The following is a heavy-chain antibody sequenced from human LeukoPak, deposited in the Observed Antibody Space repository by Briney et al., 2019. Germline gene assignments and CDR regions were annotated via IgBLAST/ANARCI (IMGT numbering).Heavy chain of an antibody. V-gene: IGHV4-34*01. CDR3: ARGRSIYDYVWGSYRPPSYFDY. CDR2: INHSGST. D-gene: IGHD3-16*02. Sequence: SETLSLTCAVYGGSFSGYYWSWIRQPPGKGLEWIGEINHSGSTNYNPSLKSRVTISVDTSKNQFSLKLSSVTAADTAVYYCARGRSIYDYVWGSYRPPSYFDYWGQGTLVTVSS. CDR1: GGSFSGYY. J-gene: IGHJ4*02.